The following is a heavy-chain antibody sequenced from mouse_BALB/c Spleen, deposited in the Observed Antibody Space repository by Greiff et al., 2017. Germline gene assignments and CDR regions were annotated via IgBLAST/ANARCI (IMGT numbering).Heavy chain of an antibody. V-gene: IGHV14-4*02. CDR3: NAPYDGPFAY. Sequence: EVKLQESGAELVRSGASVKLSCTASGFNIKDYYMHWVKQRPEQGLEWIGWIDPENGDTEYAPKFQGKATMTADTSSNTAYLQLSSLTSEDTAVYYCNAPYDGPFAYWGQGTLVTVSA. CDR2: IDPENGDT. CDR1: GFNIKDYY. J-gene: IGHJ3*01. D-gene: IGHD2-3*01.